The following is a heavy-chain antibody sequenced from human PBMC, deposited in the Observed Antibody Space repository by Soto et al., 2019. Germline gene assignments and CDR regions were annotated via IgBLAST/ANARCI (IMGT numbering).Heavy chain of an antibody. D-gene: IGHD5-12*01. CDR2: INPNSGGT. CDR1: GYTFTGYY. CDR3: ARGYSILDIVATITARWFDP. V-gene: IGHV1-2*04. J-gene: IGHJ5*02. Sequence: ASVKVSCKASGYTFTGYYMHWVRQAPGQGLEWMGWINPNSGGTNYAQKFQGWVTMTRDTSISTAYMELSRLRSDDTAVYYCARGYSILDIVATITARWFDPWGQGTLVTVSS.